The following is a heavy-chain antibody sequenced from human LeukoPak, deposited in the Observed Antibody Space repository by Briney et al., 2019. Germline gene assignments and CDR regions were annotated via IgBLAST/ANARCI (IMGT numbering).Heavy chain of an antibody. CDR2: ISSNGDNT. J-gene: IGHJ4*02. CDR3: VRGTGY. V-gene: IGHV3-64D*06. CDR1: GFTFSTYV. Sequence: GGSLRLSCSVSGFTFSTYVMHWVRLAPGKGLEYVSAISSNGDNTYYADSVKGRFTISRDNSKNTLYLQMSSLRADDTAVYYCVRGTGYWGQGTLVTVSS.